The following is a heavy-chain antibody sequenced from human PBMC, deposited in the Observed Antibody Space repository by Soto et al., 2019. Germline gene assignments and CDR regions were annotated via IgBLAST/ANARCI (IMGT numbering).Heavy chain of an antibody. CDR2: IYYSGST. D-gene: IGHD3-10*01. CDR3: ATTYYFGSGSAY. J-gene: IGHJ4*02. CDR1: GGSISSSSYY. V-gene: IGHV4-39*01. Sequence: QLQLQESGPGLVKPSETLSLTCTVSGGSISSSSYYWGWIRQPPGKGLEWIGSIYYSGSTYYNPSLKMRVSISVDTSNNQFSLQLSSVTAADTAVYYCATTYYFGSGSAYWGQGTLVTVSS.